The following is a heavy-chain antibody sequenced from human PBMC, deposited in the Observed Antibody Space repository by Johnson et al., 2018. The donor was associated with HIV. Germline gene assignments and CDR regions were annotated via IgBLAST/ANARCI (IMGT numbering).Heavy chain of an antibody. CDR1: GFTFSSYD. CDR3: AKSPAKDHGGNSGAFDI. D-gene: IGHD4-23*01. CDR2: IGPAADT. J-gene: IGHJ3*02. Sequence: VQLVESGGGVVQPGRSLRLSCAASGFTFSSYDIHWVRQATGKGLESVSPIGPAADTYYPGSVKGRFTISRDNAKNSLYLQMNSLRAEDTAMYYCAKSPAKDHGGNSGAFDIWGQGTMVTVSS. V-gene: IGHV3-13*01.